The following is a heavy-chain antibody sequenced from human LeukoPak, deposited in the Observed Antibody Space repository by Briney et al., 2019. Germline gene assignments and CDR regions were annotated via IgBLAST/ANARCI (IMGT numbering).Heavy chain of an antibody. CDR1: GASMTSYY. CDR2: MYFGERT. V-gene: IGHV4-59*01. Sequence: SSETLSLTCTVSGASMTSYYWTWIRQPPGKGLEWVGYMYFGERTNYNPSLKSRATMSIDTSKKQFSLNLKSVTAADTAVYYCARIPGDRPDDWGQGTLVTVS. D-gene: IGHD7-27*01. J-gene: IGHJ4*02. CDR3: ARIPGDRPDD.